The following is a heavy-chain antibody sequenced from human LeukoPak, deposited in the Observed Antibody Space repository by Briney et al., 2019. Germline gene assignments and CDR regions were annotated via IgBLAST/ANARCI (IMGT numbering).Heavy chain of an antibody. CDR2: IRRDGGEI. CDR3: ARDKIVGATNFDS. CDR1: GFTFSSYW. V-gene: IGHV3-7*01. Sequence: RGSLRLSCAASGFTFSSYWMAWVRQAPGKGLEWVANIRRDGGEIYYVDSVKGRFILSRDNAKNSLYLEMNSLRDEDTAVYYCARDKIVGATNFDSWGQGTLVTVSS. D-gene: IGHD1-26*01. J-gene: IGHJ4*02.